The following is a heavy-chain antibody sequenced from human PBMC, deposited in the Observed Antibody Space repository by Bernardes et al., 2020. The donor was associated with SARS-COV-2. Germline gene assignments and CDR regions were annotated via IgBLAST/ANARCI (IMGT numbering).Heavy chain of an antibody. V-gene: IGHV3-9*01. CDR2: ISWNSGSI. D-gene: IGHD3-3*01. J-gene: IGHJ6*02. Sequence: GGSLRLSCAASGFTFDDYAMHWVRQAPGKGLEWVSGISWNSGSIGYADSVKGRFTISRDNAKNSLYLQMNSLRAEDTALYYCAKDTHTRWYDFWSGSLYYYYYYGMDVWGQGTTVTVSS. CDR3: AKDTHTRWYDFWSGSLYYYYYYGMDV. CDR1: GFTFDDYA.